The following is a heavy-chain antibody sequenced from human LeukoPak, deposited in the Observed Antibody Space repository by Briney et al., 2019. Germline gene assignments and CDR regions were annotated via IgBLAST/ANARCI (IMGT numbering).Heavy chain of an antibody. Sequence: GGSLRLPCAASGFTFSSYGMHWVRQAPGKGLEWVAVIWYDGSNKYYADSVKGRFTISRDNSKNTLYLQMNSLRAEDTAVYYCARGPYYDFWSGHDRGDAFDIWGQGTMVTVSS. CDR1: GFTFSSYG. J-gene: IGHJ3*02. V-gene: IGHV3-33*01. CDR2: IWYDGSNK. CDR3: ARGPYYDFWSGHDRGDAFDI. D-gene: IGHD3-3*01.